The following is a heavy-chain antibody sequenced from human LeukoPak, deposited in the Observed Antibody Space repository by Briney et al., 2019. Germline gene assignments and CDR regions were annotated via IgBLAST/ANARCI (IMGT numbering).Heavy chain of an antibody. CDR3: ARDRGGWGFMDV. J-gene: IGHJ6*03. V-gene: IGHV4-59*01. Sequence: SETLSLTCTVSGGSISSSYWSWIRQPPGKGLEWIGYIYYSGSTNYNPSLKSRVTISVDTSKNQFSLTLSSVIAADTAVYYCARDRGGWGFMDVWAKGTTVTISS. CDR1: GGSISSSY. D-gene: IGHD3-10*01. CDR2: IYYSGST.